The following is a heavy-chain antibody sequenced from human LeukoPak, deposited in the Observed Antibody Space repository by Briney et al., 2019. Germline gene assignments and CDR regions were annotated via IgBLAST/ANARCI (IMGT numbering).Heavy chain of an antibody. D-gene: IGHD2-15*01. V-gene: IGHV1-46*01. CDR3: ASAIYCSGGSCYSTEYFQH. J-gene: IGHJ1*01. Sequence: ASVKVSCKASGYTFTSYYMHWVRQAPGQGLEWMGIINPSGGSTSYAQKFQGRVTMTRDTSTSTAYMELRSLRSDDTAVYYCASAIYCSGGSCYSTEYFQHWGQGTLVTVSS. CDR1: GYTFTSYY. CDR2: INPSGGST.